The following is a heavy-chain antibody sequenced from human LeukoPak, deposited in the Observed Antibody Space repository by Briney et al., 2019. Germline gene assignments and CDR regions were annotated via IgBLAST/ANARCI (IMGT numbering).Heavy chain of an antibody. J-gene: IGHJ5*02. Sequence: GGSLRLSCAVSGFIVSDSYMRSVRQPPGKGLEWGSVIYSNGSAYYPDSVKGRFTISRDNSNNTLYLQMKSLRAEDTAIYYCARGPSSDYGAWGQGTLVTVSS. CDR3: ARGPSSDYGA. CDR2: IYSNGSA. CDR1: GFIVSDSY. V-gene: IGHV3-53*03. D-gene: IGHD3-22*01.